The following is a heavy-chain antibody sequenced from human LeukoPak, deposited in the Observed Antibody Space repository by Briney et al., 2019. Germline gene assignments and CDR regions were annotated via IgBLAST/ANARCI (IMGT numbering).Heavy chain of an antibody. CDR2: ISGSDGST. CDR3: AKSSGYYFHY. V-gene: IGHV3-23*01. D-gene: IGHD3-22*01. J-gene: IGHJ4*02. CDR1: GFTFSSYA. Sequence: GGSLRLSCAASGFTFSSYAMSWVRQAPGKGLEWVSAISGSDGSTYYADSAKGRFTISRDISKSTLYLQMNSLRAEDTAVYYCAKSSGYYFHYWGQGTLVTVSS.